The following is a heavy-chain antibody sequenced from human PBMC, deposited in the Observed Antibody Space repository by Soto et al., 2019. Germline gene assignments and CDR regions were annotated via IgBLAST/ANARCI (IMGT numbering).Heavy chain of an antibody. CDR2: INSDGSST. J-gene: IGHJ1*01. V-gene: IGHV3-74*01. CDR3: ARAAVAGPEGAEYFQH. Sequence: GGSLRLSCAASGFTFSSYWMHWVRQAPGKGLVWVSRINSDGSSTSYADSVKGRFTISRDNAKNTLYLQMNSLRAEDTAVYYCARAAVAGPEGAEYFQHWGQGTLVTVSS. CDR1: GFTFSSYW. D-gene: IGHD6-19*01.